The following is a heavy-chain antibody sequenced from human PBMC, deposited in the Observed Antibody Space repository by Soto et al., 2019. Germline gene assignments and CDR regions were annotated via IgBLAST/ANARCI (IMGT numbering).Heavy chain of an antibody. CDR3: ARAWTATAGWANWFDR. Sequence: QVQLQESGPGLVEPSQTLSLTCXXXXXXXXXXXXXXXXXXXXXGRGLEWIGYIHYSGSTYYNPSLKXXXIIXXXXXXXXXFXXXXXXXXXXTXVYYCARAWTATAGWANWFDRWGQGTLVTVSS. CDR2: IHYSGST. D-gene: IGHD3-10*01. V-gene: IGHV4-30-4*01. CDR1: XXXXXXXXXX. J-gene: IGHJ5*02.